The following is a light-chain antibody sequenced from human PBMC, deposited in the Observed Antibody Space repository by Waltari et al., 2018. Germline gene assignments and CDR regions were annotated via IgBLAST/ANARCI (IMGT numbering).Light chain of an antibody. V-gene: IGLV3-25*03. CDR1: VLADKY. Sequence: SSDLTQTPSISVSPGQTAIITCSGDVLADKYIYWFQKKSGQAPVAVIRGNTGRPPETPARFPGSAYRTTATLTIIGVQPEDEADYFCQTVDDTGNYVLFGGGTKLTVL. J-gene: IGLJ3*02. CDR3: QTVDDTGNYVL. CDR2: GNT.